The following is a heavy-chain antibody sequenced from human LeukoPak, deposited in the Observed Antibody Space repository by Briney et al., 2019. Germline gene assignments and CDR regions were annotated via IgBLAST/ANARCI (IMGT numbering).Heavy chain of an antibody. V-gene: IGHV3-30*03. D-gene: IGHD1-26*01. Sequence: GGSLRLSCVASGFTFSNYGMHWVRQAPGKGLEWVAVISFDGSNKYHAASVKGRFTISRDNSKNTLYLQMNSLRAEDTAVYYCARGGIVGATDYWGQGTPVTVSS. CDR2: ISFDGSNK. CDR3: ARGGIVGATDY. J-gene: IGHJ4*02. CDR1: GFTFSNYG.